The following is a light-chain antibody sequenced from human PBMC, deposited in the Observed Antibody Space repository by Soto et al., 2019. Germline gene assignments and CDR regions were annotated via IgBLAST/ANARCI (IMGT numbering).Light chain of an antibody. V-gene: IGKV1-5*01. J-gene: IGKJ1*01. CDR3: QQYNSYSRP. CDR1: QNIRKW. CDR2: DAS. Sequence: DIQMTQSPSILSASVGERVTITCRASQNIRKWLAWYQHKPGKGPQLLISDASTLESGVPSRFSGSGSGTEFSLTISSLQPDDSATYYCQQYNSYSRPFGQGTKVEIK.